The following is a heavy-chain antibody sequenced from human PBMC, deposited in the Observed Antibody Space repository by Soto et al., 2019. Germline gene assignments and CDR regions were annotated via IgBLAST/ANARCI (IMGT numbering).Heavy chain of an antibody. Sequence: QVQLVESGGGVVQPGRSLRLSCAASGFTFSSYGMHWVRQAPGKGLEWVAVIWYDGSNKYYADSVKGRFTISRDNSKNTLYLQMNSLRAEDTAVYYCARVYSVGYCSGCSCHYYYYYGMDVWGQGTTVTVSS. D-gene: IGHD2-15*01. CDR1: GFTFSSYG. CDR2: IWYDGSNK. CDR3: ARVYSVGYCSGCSCHYYYYYGMDV. V-gene: IGHV3-33*01. J-gene: IGHJ6*02.